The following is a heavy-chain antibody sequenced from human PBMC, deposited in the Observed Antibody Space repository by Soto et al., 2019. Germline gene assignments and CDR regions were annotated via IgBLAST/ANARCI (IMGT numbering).Heavy chain of an antibody. V-gene: IGHV3-53*04. Sequence: EVQLVESGGGLVQPGGSLRLSCAASGFSVSSHYMSWVRQAPGKGLEWVSLIYSGGSTYYADSVKGRFTISRHNSKSTLYLQMNSLRAEDTAVYYCASGWRVDAFDIWGQGTMVTVSS. CDR3: ASGWRVDAFDI. J-gene: IGHJ3*02. CDR2: IYSGGST. D-gene: IGHD3-3*01. CDR1: GFSVSSHY.